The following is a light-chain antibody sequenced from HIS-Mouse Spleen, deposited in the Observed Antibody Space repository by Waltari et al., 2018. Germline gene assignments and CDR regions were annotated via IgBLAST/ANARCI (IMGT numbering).Light chain of an antibody. CDR1: ALPKKN. J-gene: IGLJ2*01. CDR3: YSTDSSGNHRV. Sequence: SYELTQPPSVSVSPGQTARITSSGDALPKKNVYWYQQKPGQAPVLVIYDDSKRPSGIPERFSGSSSGTMATLTISGAQVEDEADYYCYSTDSSGNHRVFGGGTKLTVL. CDR2: DDS. V-gene: IGLV3-10*01.